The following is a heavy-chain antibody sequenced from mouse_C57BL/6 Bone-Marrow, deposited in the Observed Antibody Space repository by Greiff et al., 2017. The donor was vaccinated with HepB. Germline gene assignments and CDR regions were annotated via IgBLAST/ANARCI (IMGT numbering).Heavy chain of an antibody. CDR1: GFTFSSYT. J-gene: IGHJ1*03. V-gene: IGHV5-9*01. CDR3: AIYDGYYWYFDV. D-gene: IGHD2-3*01. CDR2: ISGGGGNT. Sequence: EVKLVESGGGLVKPGGSLKLSCAASGFTFSSYTMSWVRQTPEKRLEWVATISGGGGNTYYPDSVKGRFTISRDNAKNTLYLQMSSLRSEDTALYYCAIYDGYYWYFDVWGTGTTVTVSS.